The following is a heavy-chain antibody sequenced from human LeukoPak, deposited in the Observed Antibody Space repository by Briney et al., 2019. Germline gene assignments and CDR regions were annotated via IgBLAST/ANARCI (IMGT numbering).Heavy chain of an antibody. V-gene: IGHV4-39*01. CDR1: GDAISSGHYY. CDR3: ARSGVMVYASSWFDP. J-gene: IGHJ5*02. Sequence: SETLSLTCTVSGDAISSGHYYWGWVRQTPGKGLEWIASIYYSGTTYYNPSLESRVTISVDASKNQFSLKLSSVTAADTAVYYCARSGVMVYASSWFDPWGQGTLVTVSS. CDR2: IYYSGTT. D-gene: IGHD2-8*01.